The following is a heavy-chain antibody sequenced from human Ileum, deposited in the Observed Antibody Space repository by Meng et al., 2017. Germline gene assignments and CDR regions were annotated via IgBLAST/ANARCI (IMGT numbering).Heavy chain of an antibody. V-gene: IGHV4-4*02. CDR2: IYLAGSP. J-gene: IGHJ4*02. CDR1: GGSISSSFY. Sequence: VHLQESGPGLVGLSGTLSLTCTVSGGSISSSFYWSWVRQSPGKGLEWIGQIYLAGSPNYNPSLESRVTISVDKSKNQFSLRLTSVTAADTAIFYCVRHGGKYFDSWGQGTLVTVSS. D-gene: IGHD2-15*01. CDR3: VRHGGKYFDS.